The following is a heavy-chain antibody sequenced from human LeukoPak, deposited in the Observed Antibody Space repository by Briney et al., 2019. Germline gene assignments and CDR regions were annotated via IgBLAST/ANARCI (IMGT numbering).Heavy chain of an antibody. CDR3: ARGYSSQFDY. CDR1: GFTFSSYE. D-gene: IGHD6-13*01. J-gene: IGHJ4*02. V-gene: IGHV3-48*03. CDR2: IGSSGSTI. Sequence: GGSLRLSCAASGFTFSSYEMNWVRQAPGKGLEWVSYIGSSGSTIYYADSVKGRFTISRDNAKNSLYLQMNSLRAEDTAVYYCARGYSSQFDYWGQGTLVTVSS.